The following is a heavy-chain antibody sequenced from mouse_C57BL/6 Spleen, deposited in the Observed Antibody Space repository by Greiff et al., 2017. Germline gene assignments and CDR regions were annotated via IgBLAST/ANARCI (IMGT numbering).Heavy chain of an antibody. D-gene: IGHD2-3*01. Sequence: EVQLVESGGGLVKPGGSLKLSCAASGFTFSDYGMHWVRQAPEKGLEWVAYISSGSSTIYYADTVKGRFTISRDNAKNTLFLQMTSLRSEDTAMYYCARHDGYYFFFDYWGQGTTLTVSS. CDR1: GFTFSDYG. CDR2: ISSGSSTI. V-gene: IGHV5-17*01. J-gene: IGHJ2*01. CDR3: ARHDGYYFFFDY.